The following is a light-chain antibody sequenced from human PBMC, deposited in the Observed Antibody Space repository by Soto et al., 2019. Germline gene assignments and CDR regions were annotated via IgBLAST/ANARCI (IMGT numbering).Light chain of an antibody. CDR3: CSYAGSYTWV. CDR2: AVN. J-gene: IGLJ3*02. Sequence: QSVLTQPRSVSGSPGQSVTISCTGTSSDVGGYNYVSWYQQHPGKAPKLLIYAVNKRPSGVPDRFSGSKSGNTASLTISGLQAEDEADYYCCSYAGSYTWVFGGGTKLTVL. V-gene: IGLV2-11*01. CDR1: SSDVGGYNY.